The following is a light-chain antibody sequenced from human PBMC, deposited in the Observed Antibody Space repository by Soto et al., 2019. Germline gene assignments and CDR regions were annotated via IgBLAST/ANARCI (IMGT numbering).Light chain of an antibody. CDR1: QTLLHSSGYYY. Sequence: DIVMTQSPLSLPVTPGEPASISCRSSQTLLHSSGYYYLDWYLQKPGQSPQLLIYLGSSRASGGPDRFSGSGSGTDLTLKISRVEAEDVGVYYCMQALQTPVTFGPGTKVDI. CDR2: LGS. CDR3: MQALQTPVT. J-gene: IGKJ3*01. V-gene: IGKV2-28*01.